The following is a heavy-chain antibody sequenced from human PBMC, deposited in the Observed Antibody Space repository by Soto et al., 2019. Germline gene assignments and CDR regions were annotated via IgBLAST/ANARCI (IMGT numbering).Heavy chain of an antibody. V-gene: IGHV3-74*01. CDR2: INSDGSST. CDR1: GFTFSSYW. CDR3: ARAGHTSCPECYYFDY. D-gene: IGHD2-2*01. Sequence: GGSLRLSCAASGFTFSSYWMHWVRQAPGKGLVWVSRINSDGSSTSYADSVKGRFANSRDNAKNTLYLQMISLRAEDTAVHYCARAGHTSCPECYYFDYWGQGTLVTVSS. J-gene: IGHJ4*02.